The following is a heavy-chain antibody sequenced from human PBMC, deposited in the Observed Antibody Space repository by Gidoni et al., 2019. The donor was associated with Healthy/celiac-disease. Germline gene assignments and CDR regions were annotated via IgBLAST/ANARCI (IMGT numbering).Heavy chain of an antibody. J-gene: IGHJ3*02. CDR1: GYSFTSYW. CDR3: ATQGVGKGMVRGVMGAFDI. D-gene: IGHD3-10*01. V-gene: IGHV5-51*01. CDR2: IYPGDADT. Sequence: EVQLVQSGAAVNKPGASLKMSCKGSGYSFTSYWTGWVRQMPGKGLEWMGIIYPGDADTRYSPSVQGQVTISADKSISTAYLQWSSLKASDTAMYYCATQGVGKGMVRGVMGAFDIWGQGTMVTVSS.